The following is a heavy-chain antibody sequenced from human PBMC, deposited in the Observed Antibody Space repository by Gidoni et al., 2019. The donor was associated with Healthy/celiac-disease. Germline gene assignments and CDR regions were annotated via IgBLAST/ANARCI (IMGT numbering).Heavy chain of an antibody. D-gene: IGHD3-22*01. CDR3: AKDIVPLGYYDSSEAFDI. J-gene: IGHJ3*02. CDR1: GFTFAAYA. V-gene: IGHV3-9*01. Sequence: EVQLVESGGGLVQPGRSLRLSCAASGFTFAAYAMHWVRQAPGKGLEWVSGISWNSGSIGYADSVKGRFTISRDNAKNSLYLQMNSLRAEDTALYYCAKDIVPLGYYDSSEAFDIWGQGTMVTVSS. CDR2: ISWNSGSI.